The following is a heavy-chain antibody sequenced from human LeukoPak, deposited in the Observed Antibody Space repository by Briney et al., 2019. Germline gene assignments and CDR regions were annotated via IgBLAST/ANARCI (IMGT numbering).Heavy chain of an antibody. Sequence: GESLKISCEASGYIFPDYWIGWVRQMPGKGLEYMGIIHPGDSDTRYSPSFQGQVTISVDRSSSTAYIQWSRLKASDTAMYYCATHPGGLQSGFDNWGQGTLVTVSS. V-gene: IGHV5-51*01. D-gene: IGHD5-24*01. CDR3: ATHPGGLQSGFDN. CDR1: GYIFPDYW. CDR2: IHPGDSDT. J-gene: IGHJ4*02.